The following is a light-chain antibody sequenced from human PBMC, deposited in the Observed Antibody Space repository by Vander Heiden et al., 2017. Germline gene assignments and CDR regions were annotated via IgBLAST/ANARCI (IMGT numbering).Light chain of an antibody. CDR2: DAS. Sequence: DIQMTQSPSTLSASVGARVTITCRSSQSISSWLAWYQQKPGKAPKLLIYDASSLQSGVPSRFSGSGSGTYFSLTISSLQSDDFATYYCQQYNRYSRTFGQGTKVEIK. CDR3: QQYNRYSRT. J-gene: IGKJ1*01. CDR1: QSISSW. V-gene: IGKV1-5*01.